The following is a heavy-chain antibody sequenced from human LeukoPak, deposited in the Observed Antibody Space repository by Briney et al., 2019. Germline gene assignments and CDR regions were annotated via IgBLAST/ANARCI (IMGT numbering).Heavy chain of an antibody. V-gene: IGHV3-66*02. Sequence: GGSLRLSCAASGYTVSSNYMSWVRQAPGKGLEWVSVIYSGGSTYYADSVKGRSTISRDNSKNTLYLQMNSLRAEDTAVYYCARTGTTDYYFDYWGQGTLVTVSS. CDR1: GYTVSSNY. J-gene: IGHJ4*02. CDR2: IYSGGST. D-gene: IGHD1-1*01. CDR3: ARTGTTDYYFDY.